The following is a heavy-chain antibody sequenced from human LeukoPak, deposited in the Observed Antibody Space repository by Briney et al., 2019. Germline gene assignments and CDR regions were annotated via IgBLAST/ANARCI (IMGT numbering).Heavy chain of an antibody. CDR3: ATVGSGSYYGTYNWFDP. Sequence: ASVKVSCKVSGYTLTELSIHWVRQAPGKGLEWMGGFDPEDGETIYAQKFQGRVTMTEDTSTDTAYMELSSLRSEDTAVYYCATVGSGSYYGTYNWFDPWGQGTLVTVSS. CDR1: GYTLTELS. CDR2: FDPEDGET. D-gene: IGHD1-26*01. V-gene: IGHV1-24*01. J-gene: IGHJ5*02.